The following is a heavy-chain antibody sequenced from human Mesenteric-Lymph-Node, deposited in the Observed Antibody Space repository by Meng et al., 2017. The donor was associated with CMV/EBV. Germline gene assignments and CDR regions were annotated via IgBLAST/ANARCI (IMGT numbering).Heavy chain of an antibody. CDR2: INTSAGTT. CDR3: AREGASLRRWYFDY. J-gene: IGHJ4*02. V-gene: IGHV1-46*01. D-gene: IGHD3-16*01. CDR1: GYTFTDYF. Sequence: ASGYTFTDYFLHWVRQAPGQGPEWLGVINTSAGTTNYAQKFQGRVTMPSDTSTTTVYMELSSLRSEDTAMYFCAREGASLRRWYFDYWGQGTLVTVSS.